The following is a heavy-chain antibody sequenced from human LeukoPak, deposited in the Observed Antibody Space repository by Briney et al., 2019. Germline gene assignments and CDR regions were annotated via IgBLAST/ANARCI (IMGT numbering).Heavy chain of an antibody. CDR3: ASWVVVGATIDY. CDR1: GYTFTSYY. Sequence: VSVKVSCKASGYTFTSYYMHWVRQAPGQGLEWMGIINPSGGSTSYAQKFQGRVTMTRDTSTSTVYMELSSLRSEDTAVYYCASWVVVGATIDYWGQGTLVTVSS. J-gene: IGHJ4*02. CDR2: INPSGGST. D-gene: IGHD1-26*01. V-gene: IGHV1-46*01.